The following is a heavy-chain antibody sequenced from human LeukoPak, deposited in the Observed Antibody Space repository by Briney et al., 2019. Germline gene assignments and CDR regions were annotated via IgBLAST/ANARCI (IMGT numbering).Heavy chain of an antibody. CDR3: TRENRHSSGWYGAFDI. CDR1: GFSFSNAW. Sequence: GGSVRLSCAASGFSFSNAWMDWVRRAPGKGLEWVGRIKSKTDGGTAHYAAPVKGRFTISRDDSRNTLYLQMNSLKTEDTAVYYCTRENRHSSGWYGAFDIWGQGTMVTVSS. V-gene: IGHV3-15*01. D-gene: IGHD6-19*01. J-gene: IGHJ3*02. CDR2: IKSKTDGGTA.